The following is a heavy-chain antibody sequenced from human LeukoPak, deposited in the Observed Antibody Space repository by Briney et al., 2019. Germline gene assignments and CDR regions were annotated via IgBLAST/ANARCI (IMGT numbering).Heavy chain of an antibody. CDR2: ISKEGSDK. CDR1: GFTFISYG. D-gene: IGHD1-7*01. J-gene: IGHJ4*02. Sequence: GGSLRLSCAASGFTFISYGMDWVRQAPGKGLEWVAVISKEGSDKYYTDAVKGRFPISRDNSKNTLHLQMNSLRGDDTAVYYCAKGGNNWNYRSYFDDWGQGTLVTVSS. V-gene: IGHV3-30*18. CDR3: AKGGNNWNYRSYFDD.